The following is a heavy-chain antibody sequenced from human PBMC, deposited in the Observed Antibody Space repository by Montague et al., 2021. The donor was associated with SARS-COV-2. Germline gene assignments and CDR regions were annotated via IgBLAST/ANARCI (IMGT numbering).Heavy chain of an antibody. CDR1: GGSISSSSYY. D-gene: IGHD3-22*01. Sequence: SESLSLTCTVSGGSISSSSYYWGWIRQPPGKGLEWTGSIYYSGSTYYNPSLKSRVTISVDTSKNQFSLKLCSVTAADTAVYYCARFPYFYDSSGSFDYWGQGTLVAVAA. CDR2: IYYSGST. CDR3: ARFPYFYDSSGSFDY. V-gene: IGHV4-39*01. J-gene: IGHJ4*02.